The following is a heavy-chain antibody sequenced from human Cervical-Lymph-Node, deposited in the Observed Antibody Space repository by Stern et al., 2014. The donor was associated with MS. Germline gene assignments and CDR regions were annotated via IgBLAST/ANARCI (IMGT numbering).Heavy chain of an antibody. J-gene: IGHJ4*02. V-gene: IGHV3-23*04. CDR2: ISGNSGST. Sequence: EVQLVQSGGGLVQPGGSLRLSCAASGFTFSNYAMTWVRQTPGKGLEWVSTISGNSGSTYYAGSVKGRFTISRDNSKNTLYLQMNNLRAEDTAIYYCAKDIVVIPAAGGMFEYWGQGTLVTVSS. CDR1: GFTFSNYA. D-gene: IGHD2-2*01. CDR3: AKDIVVIPAAGGMFEY.